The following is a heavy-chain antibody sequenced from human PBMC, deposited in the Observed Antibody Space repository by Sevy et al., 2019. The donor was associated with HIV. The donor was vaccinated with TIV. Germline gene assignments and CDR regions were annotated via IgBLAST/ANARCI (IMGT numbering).Heavy chain of an antibody. CDR1: GFTVSSNY. V-gene: IGHV3-53*01. Sequence: GSLRLSCAASGFTVSSNYMSWVRQAPGKGLEWVSVIYSGGSTYYADSVKGRFTISRDNSKNTLYLQMNSLRAEDTAVYYCASHRDLKYDFWSGYQDAFDIWGQGTMVTVSS. CDR3: ASHRDLKYDFWSGYQDAFDI. D-gene: IGHD3-3*01. J-gene: IGHJ3*02. CDR2: IYSGGST.